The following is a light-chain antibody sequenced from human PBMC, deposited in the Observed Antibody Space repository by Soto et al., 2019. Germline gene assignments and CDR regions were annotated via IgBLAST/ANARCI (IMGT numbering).Light chain of an antibody. V-gene: IGKV3-11*01. CDR3: QQRSNWPPWT. J-gene: IGKJ1*01. Sequence: EIVLTQSPATLSLFLGARSTLSCRASQSVSSYLAWYQQKPGQAPRLLIYDASNRATGIPARFSGSRSGTDFTLTISSLEPEDFAVYYCQQRSNWPPWTVGQGTKVDIK. CDR2: DAS. CDR1: QSVSSY.